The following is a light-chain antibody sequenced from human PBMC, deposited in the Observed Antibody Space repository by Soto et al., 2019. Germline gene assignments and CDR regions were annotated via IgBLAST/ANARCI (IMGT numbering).Light chain of an antibody. Sequence: DVVVTQSPLSLPVTLGQPASISCRSSQSLVYSDGHTYLNWFQQRPGQSPRRLIYKVSNRDSGVQDGFGGGGSGIDFALKISRVEAEDVGVYYCMQGTHWPPLYTFGQGTKLEIK. CDR2: KVS. V-gene: IGKV2-30*01. J-gene: IGKJ2*01. CDR3: MQGTHWPPLYT. CDR1: QSLVYSDGHTY.